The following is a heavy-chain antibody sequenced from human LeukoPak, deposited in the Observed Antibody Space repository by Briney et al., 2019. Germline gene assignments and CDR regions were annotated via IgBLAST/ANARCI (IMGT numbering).Heavy chain of an antibody. CDR3: ARDYSVYDSSGRDAFDI. V-gene: IGHV3-7*01. J-gene: IGHJ3*02. CDR1: GFTLSSYW. Sequence: GGSLRLSCAASGFTLSSYWMSWVRQAPGKGLEWVANINEDGSDKYYADSMKGRFTISRDNTKNSLYLQVNNLRAEDTAVYYCARDYSVYDSSGRDAFDIWGQGTMVTVSS. D-gene: IGHD3-22*01. CDR2: INEDGSDK.